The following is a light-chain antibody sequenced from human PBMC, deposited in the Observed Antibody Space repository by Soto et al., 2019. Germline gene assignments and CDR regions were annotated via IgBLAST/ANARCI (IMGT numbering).Light chain of an antibody. CDR3: QTWDTGIQV. V-gene: IGLV4-69*01. Sequence: QLVLTQSPSASASLGASVKLTCTLSRGHSRYAIAWHQQQPKKGPRYLMKLNSDGSHSKGDGIPDRFSGSSSGTERYLTISSLQSEDEADYYCQTWDTGIQVFGGGTKLTV. CDR2: LNSDGSH. CDR1: RGHSRYA. J-gene: IGLJ2*01.